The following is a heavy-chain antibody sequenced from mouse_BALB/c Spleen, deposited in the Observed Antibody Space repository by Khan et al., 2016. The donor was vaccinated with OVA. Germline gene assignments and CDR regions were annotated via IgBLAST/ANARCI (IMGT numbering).Heavy chain of an antibody. CDR3: ARFPFGYAMDY. V-gene: IGHV9-4*02. Sequence: QIQLVQSGPELKKPGETVRISCKASGYTFTTAGMQWVQKMPGKGLKWIGWINTHSGVPKYAEDFKGRFAFSLETSASTAYLQISNLKNEDTATYFCARFPFGYAMDYWGQGTSVTVSS. J-gene: IGHJ4*01. CDR2: INTHSGVP. CDR1: GYTFTTAG.